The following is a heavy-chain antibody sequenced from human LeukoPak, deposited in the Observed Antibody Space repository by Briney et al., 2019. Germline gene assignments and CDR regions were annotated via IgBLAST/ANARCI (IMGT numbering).Heavy chain of an antibody. CDR2: ISSSSSYI. Sequence: GGSLRLSCAASGFTFSSYSMNWVRQAPGKGLEWVSSISSSSSYIYYADSVKGRFTISRDNAKNSLYLQMNSLRAEDTAVYYCARGPRGSGSYPLDYWGQGTLATVSS. V-gene: IGHV3-21*01. CDR1: GFTFSSYS. D-gene: IGHD3-10*01. CDR3: ARGPRGSGSYPLDY. J-gene: IGHJ4*02.